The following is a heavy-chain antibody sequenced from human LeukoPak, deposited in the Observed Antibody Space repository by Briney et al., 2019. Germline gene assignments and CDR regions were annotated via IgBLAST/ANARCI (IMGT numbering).Heavy chain of an antibody. CDR2: ISSSGSTI. J-gene: IGHJ6*03. D-gene: IGHD3-10*01. Sequence: GGSLRLSCAASGFTFSDYYMSWIRQAPGKGLEWVSYISSSGSTIYYADSVKGRFTISRDNAKNSLYLQMNSLRAEDTAVYYCARDGLTMVRGAYYYYYMDVWGKGTTVTVSS. V-gene: IGHV3-11*01. CDR3: ARDGLTMVRGAYYYYYMDV. CDR1: GFTFSDYY.